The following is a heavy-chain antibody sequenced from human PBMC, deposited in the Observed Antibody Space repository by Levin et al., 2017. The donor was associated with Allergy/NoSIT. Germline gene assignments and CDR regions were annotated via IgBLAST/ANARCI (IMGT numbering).Heavy chain of an antibody. Sequence: SETLSLTCTVSGGSVSSGSYYWSWIRQPPGKGLEWIGYIYYSGSTNYNPSLKSRVTISVDTSKNQFSLKLSSVTAADTAVYYCARGGDCSGGSCYVKPFDYWGQGTLVTVSS. D-gene: IGHD2-15*01. V-gene: IGHV4-61*01. J-gene: IGHJ4*02. CDR1: GGSVSSGSYY. CDR2: IYYSGST. CDR3: ARGGDCSGGSCYVKPFDY.